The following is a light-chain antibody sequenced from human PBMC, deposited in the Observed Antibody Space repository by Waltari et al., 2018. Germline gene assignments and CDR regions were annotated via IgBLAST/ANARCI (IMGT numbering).Light chain of an antibody. CDR2: DNN. CDR3: GTWDSSLSAVV. CDR1: RSNIWSPY. V-gene: IGLV1-51*01. J-gene: IGLJ2*01. Sequence: QSVLSQPPPSSAAPGRTVTISRSGSRSNIWSPYVSLYQQLPGTAPKLLIYDNNKRPSGIPDRFSGSKSGTSATLGITGLQTGDEADYYCGTWDSSLSAVVFGGGTKLTVL.